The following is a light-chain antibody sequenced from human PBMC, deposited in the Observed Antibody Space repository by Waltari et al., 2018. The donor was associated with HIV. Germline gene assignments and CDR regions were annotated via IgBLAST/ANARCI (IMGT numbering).Light chain of an antibody. CDR2: VNT. Sequence: QSVLTQPPSLSGAPGQRVTLSSTGSTSNTGAPFDVHWYQQFPGNAPKLLIHVNTLRPSGVPDRFSASTSGSSASLAITGLHLEDEATYYCQSYDSSLSSWIFGGGTKLTVL. CDR1: TSNTGAPFD. J-gene: IGLJ2*01. CDR3: QSYDSSLSSWI. V-gene: IGLV1-40*01.